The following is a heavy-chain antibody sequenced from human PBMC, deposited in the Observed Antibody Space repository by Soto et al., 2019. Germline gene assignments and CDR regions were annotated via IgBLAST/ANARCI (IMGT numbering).Heavy chain of an antibody. V-gene: IGHV4-59*01. J-gene: IGHJ4*02. CDR1: GGSISSYF. CDR2: IYYSGST. Sequence: WETLSLTCTVSGGSISSYFWSWFRQPPGKGLEWIGYIYYSGSTNYNPSLKSRVTISVDTSKNHFSLKLTSVTAADTAVYYCARDSRASFDYWGQGTLVTVSS. CDR3: ARDSRASFDY.